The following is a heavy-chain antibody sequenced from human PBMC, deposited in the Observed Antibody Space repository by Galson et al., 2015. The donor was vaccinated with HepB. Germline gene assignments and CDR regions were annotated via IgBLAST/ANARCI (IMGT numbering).Heavy chain of an antibody. D-gene: IGHD2/OR15-2a*01. J-gene: IGHJ5*02. CDR2: IYYSGST. CDR1: GGSISSTSYY. Sequence: ETLSLTCTVSGGSISSTSYYWGWIRQPPGKGLEWVGSIYYSGSTYYNPSLETRVTISVDMSKNQFSLKLTSVTAADTAVYYCARSFPLNGFDPWGQGTLVTVSS. V-gene: IGHV4-39*01. CDR3: ARSFPLNGFDP.